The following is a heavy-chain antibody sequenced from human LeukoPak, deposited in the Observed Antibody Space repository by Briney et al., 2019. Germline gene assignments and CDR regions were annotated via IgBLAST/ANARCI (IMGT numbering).Heavy chain of an antibody. Sequence: GASVKVSCKASGYTFTTYGLSWVRQAPGQGLERMGWNSTYNNNTNGAQKYQGRVTMTTDTSTSTAYMELRSLRSDDTAVYYCARDPTEDFWSGFYSYFDFWGQGTLVTVSS. CDR1: GYTFTTYG. D-gene: IGHD3-3*01. CDR3: ARDPTEDFWSGFYSYFDF. J-gene: IGHJ4*02. V-gene: IGHV1-18*01. CDR2: NSTYNNNT.